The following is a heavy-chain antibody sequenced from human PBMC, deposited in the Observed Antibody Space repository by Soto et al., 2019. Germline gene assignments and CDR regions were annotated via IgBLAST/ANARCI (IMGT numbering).Heavy chain of an antibody. CDR1: GGSISSYY. D-gene: IGHD3-3*01. V-gene: IGHV4-59*01. J-gene: IGHJ6*02. CDR3: ARAPTHYDFWSGHYYYGMDV. Sequence: QVQLQESGPGLVKPSETLSLTCTVSGGSISSYYWSWIRQPPRKGLEWIGYIDYSGSTNYNPSLKRRVSISVDTSKNQFSLKLSSVTAADTAVYYCARAPTHYDFWSGHYYYGMDVWGQGTTVTVSS. CDR2: IDYSGST.